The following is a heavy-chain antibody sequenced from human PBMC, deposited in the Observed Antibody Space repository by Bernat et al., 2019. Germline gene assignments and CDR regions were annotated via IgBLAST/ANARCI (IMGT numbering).Heavy chain of an antibody. V-gene: IGHV3-49*04. CDR2: IRSKAYGGTT. Sequence: EVQLVESGGGLVQPGRSLRLSCTASGFTFGDYAMSWVRPAPGKGLEWGGFIRSKAYGGTTEYAASVKGRFTISRDDSKSIAYLQMNSLKTEDTAVYYCTRAYYYYYYMDVWGKGTTVTVSS. J-gene: IGHJ6*03. CDR3: TRAYYYYYYMDV. CDR1: GFTFGDYA.